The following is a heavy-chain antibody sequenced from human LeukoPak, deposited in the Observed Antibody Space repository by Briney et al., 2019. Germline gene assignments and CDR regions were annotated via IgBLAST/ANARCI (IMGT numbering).Heavy chain of an antibody. D-gene: IGHD3-10*01. CDR1: GGSISSGNYY. J-gene: IGHJ4*02. V-gene: IGHV4-39*01. CDR2: IYYSGNT. Sequence: KDSETLSLTCTVSGGSISSGNYYWGWIRQPPGKGLDWIASIYYSGNTYYNPSLKSRVTISVDTSKNQFSLRLSSVTAADTAVYYCARHYHYGSGTYQPFDCWGQGALVTVSS. CDR3: ARHYHYGSGTYQPFDC.